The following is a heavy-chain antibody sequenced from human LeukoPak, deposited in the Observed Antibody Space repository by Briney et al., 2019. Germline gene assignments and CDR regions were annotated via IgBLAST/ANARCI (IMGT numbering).Heavy chain of an antibody. CDR1: GYTFTGYY. CDR3: ARVTLTYYYAY. CDR2: INPNSGGT. V-gene: IGHV1-2*02. Sequence: GASVKVSCKASGYTFTGYYMHWVRQAPGQGLEWMGCINPNSGGTHSAQKFQGRVTTTRDTSISTAYMELSRLRSDDTAVYYCARVTLTYYYAYWGQGTLVTVSS. J-gene: IGHJ4*02. D-gene: IGHD1-14*01.